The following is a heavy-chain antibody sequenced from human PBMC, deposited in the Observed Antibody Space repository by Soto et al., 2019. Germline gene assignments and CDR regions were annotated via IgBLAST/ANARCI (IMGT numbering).Heavy chain of an antibody. D-gene: IGHD6-13*01. V-gene: IGHV4-31*03. J-gene: IGHJ5*02. CDR3: ARVSATGTRWFDP. Sequence: SETLSLSCTVSGGSISSGAYYWSWVRQPPGKGLEWIGYIHHNGNSYNNPSLKSRVSMSLDTSKNQFSLNLTAVTAADTAVYFCARVSATGTRWFDPWGQGTLVTVSS. CDR2: IHHNGNS. CDR1: GGSISSGAYY.